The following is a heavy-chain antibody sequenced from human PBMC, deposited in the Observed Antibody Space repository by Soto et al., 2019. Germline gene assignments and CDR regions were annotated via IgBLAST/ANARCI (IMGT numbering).Heavy chain of an antibody. J-gene: IGHJ5*02. V-gene: IGHV4-4*07. D-gene: IGHD6-19*01. CDR2: ISTSGTT. CDR1: GASISSSF. CDR3: AREAGPDRWFDP. Sequence: PSETLSLTCTVSGASISSSFWTWIRQPAGKGLDWIGRISTSGTTNYNPSLKSRVTLSVDMSKNHFSLNLSSVTAADTAVYYCAREAGPDRWFDPWGQGNLVIVYS.